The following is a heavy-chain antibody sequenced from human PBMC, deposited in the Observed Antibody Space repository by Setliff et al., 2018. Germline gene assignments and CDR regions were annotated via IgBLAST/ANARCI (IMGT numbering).Heavy chain of an antibody. CDR3: ARGGYNSRSGYSAYYYDY. CDR1: GGSINRDY. D-gene: IGHD3-3*01. CDR2: IHYSGNT. V-gene: IGHV4-59*01. J-gene: IGHJ4*02. Sequence: PSETLSLTCSVPGGSINRDYWNWIRQPPGKGLEWIGYIHYSGNTNYNPSLKSRVTISFSTSKNQISLKLSSVTPADTAVYYCARGGYNSRSGYSAYYYDYWGQGALVTVSS.